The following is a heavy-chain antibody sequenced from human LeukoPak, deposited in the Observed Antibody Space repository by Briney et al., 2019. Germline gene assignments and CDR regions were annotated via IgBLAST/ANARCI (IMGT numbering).Heavy chain of an antibody. Sequence: SETLSLTCSISGGSISSFYWSWIRRPPGERLEWIGYIDYTGSTKFNPSLKSRLTISVDTSTNQFSLRLRSVTAADTAVYYCARVLRFCTFFDYWGPGTLVTVSS. CDR2: IDYTGST. CDR3: ARVLRFCTFFDY. V-gene: IGHV4-59*08. J-gene: IGHJ4*02. CDR1: GGSISSFY. D-gene: IGHD3-3*01.